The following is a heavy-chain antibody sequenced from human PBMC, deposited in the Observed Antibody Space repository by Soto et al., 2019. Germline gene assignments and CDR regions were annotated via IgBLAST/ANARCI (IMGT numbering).Heavy chain of an antibody. CDR3: ARVAAADNPFDY. J-gene: IGHJ4*02. V-gene: IGHV1-69*02. Sequence: SVKVSCKASGGTFSSYTISWVRQAPGQGLEWMGRIIPILGIANYAQKFQGRVTITADKSTSTAYMELSSLRSEDTAVYYCARVAAADNPFDYWGQGTLVTVSS. CDR1: GGTFSSYT. CDR2: IIPILGIA. D-gene: IGHD6-13*01.